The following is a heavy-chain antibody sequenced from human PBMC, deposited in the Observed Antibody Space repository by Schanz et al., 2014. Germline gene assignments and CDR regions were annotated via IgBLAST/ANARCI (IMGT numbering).Heavy chain of an antibody. CDR1: TSLFSRSV. CDR2: MWNDGIKT. Sequence: DLVESGGGVVQPGRSLTLSCAVSTSLFSRSVIHWVRQTPGKGLEWVAVMWNDGIKTHYADSGKGRFTISRDNSKNTLYLQMNSLRADDTAVYYCAKSKSQLPLFDYWGQGTLVAVSS. J-gene: IGHJ4*02. CDR3: AKSKSQLPLFDY. V-gene: IGHV3-33*06. D-gene: IGHD2-21*01.